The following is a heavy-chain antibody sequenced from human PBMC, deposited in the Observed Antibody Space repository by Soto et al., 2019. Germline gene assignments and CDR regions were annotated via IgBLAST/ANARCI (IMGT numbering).Heavy chain of an antibody. CDR3: ARHEGYTYGAPSGAFDI. D-gene: IGHD5-18*01. V-gene: IGHV4-39*01. CDR2: IYYSGNS. Sequence: KASETLSLTCTVSGASINTNDHYWAWIRRPPGKGLEWLGSIYYSGNSYYTPSLKSRVTISVDTSKNKFSLKLRSVTAADTAVYYCARHEGYTYGAPSGAFDIWGPGTMVTVSS. J-gene: IGHJ3*02. CDR1: GASINTNDHY.